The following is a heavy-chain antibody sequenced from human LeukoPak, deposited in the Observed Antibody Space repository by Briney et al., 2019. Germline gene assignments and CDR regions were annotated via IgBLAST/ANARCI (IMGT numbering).Heavy chain of an antibody. CDR1: GGTFSSYA. CDR3: ARDRYYGGDCYPGGFDP. CDR2: IIPILGIA. V-gene: IGHV1-69*04. Sequence: ASVKVSCKASGGTFSSYAISWVRQAPGQGLEWMGRIIPILGIANYAQKFQGRVTITADKSTSTAYMELSSLRSEDTAVYYCARDRYYGGDCYPGGFDPWGQGTLVTVSS. D-gene: IGHD2-21*02. J-gene: IGHJ5*02.